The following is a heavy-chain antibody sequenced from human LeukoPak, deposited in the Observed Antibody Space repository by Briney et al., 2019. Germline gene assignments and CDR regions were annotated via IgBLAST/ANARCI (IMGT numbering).Heavy chain of an antibody. Sequence: GRSLRLSCAASGFTFSSYGMHWVRQAPGKGLEWVAVIWYDGSNKYYADSVKGRFTISRDNSKNTLYLQMNSLRAEDTAVYYCAKAPKGYCSGGSCYGLAEIDYWGQGTLVTVSS. CDR3: AKAPKGYCSGGSCYGLAEIDY. J-gene: IGHJ4*02. CDR1: GFTFSSYG. V-gene: IGHV3-33*06. D-gene: IGHD2-15*01. CDR2: IWYDGSNK.